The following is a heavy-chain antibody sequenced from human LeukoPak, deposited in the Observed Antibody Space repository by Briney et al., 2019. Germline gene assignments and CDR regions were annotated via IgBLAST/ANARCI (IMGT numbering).Heavy chain of an antibody. D-gene: IGHD2-8*01. CDR1: GFTFSSYA. CDR2: ISGSGGST. J-gene: IGHJ4*02. V-gene: IGHV3-23*01. CDR3: AKDPLMGFFHDY. Sequence: GGSLRLSCAASGFTFSSYAMSWVRQAPGKGLEWVSAISGSGGSTYYADSVKGRFTISRDNSKNTLYLQMNSLRAEDTAVYCCAKDPLMGFFHDYWGQGTLVTVSS.